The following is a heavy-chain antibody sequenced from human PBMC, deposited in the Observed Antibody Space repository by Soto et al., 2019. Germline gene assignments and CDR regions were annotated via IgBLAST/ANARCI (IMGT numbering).Heavy chain of an antibody. CDR1: GHTFTSYD. CDR3: ARIGYCSSTSCYTAYYYYGMDV. J-gene: IGHJ6*02. Sequence: ASVKVSCKASGHTFTSYDINWVRQATGQGLEWMGWMNPNSGNTGYAQKFQGRVTMTRNTSISTAYMELSSLRSEDTAVYYCARIGYCSSTSCYTAYYYYGMDVWGQGTTVTVSS. CDR2: MNPNSGNT. V-gene: IGHV1-8*01. D-gene: IGHD2-2*02.